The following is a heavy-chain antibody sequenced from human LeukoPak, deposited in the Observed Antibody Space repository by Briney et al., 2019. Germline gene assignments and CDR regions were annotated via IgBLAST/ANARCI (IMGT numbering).Heavy chain of an antibody. J-gene: IGHJ4*02. V-gene: IGHV3-7*01. CDR1: GFTFSSYW. CDR2: IKQDGSEK. Sequence: GGSLRLSCAVSGFTFSSYWMSWVRQAPGKGLEWVASIKQDGSEKYYVDSVKGRFTISRDNAKNSLYLQMNSLRAEDTAVYYCARAVYSRTRDGYPHFDYWGQGTLVTVSS. D-gene: IGHD5-24*01. CDR3: ARAVYSRTRDGYPHFDY.